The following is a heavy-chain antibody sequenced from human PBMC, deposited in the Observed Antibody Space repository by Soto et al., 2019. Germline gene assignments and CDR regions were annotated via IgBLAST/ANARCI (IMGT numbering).Heavy chain of an antibody. Sequence: QVQLQESGPGLVKPSETLSLTCTVSGGSISSYYWSWIRQPPGKGLEWIGYIYYSGSTNYNPSLKSRVTISVDTSKNQFSLKLSSVTAADTAVYYCARCAVSSGWYYYFDYWGQGTLVTVSS. CDR1: GGSISSYY. CDR2: IYYSGST. J-gene: IGHJ4*02. V-gene: IGHV4-59*01. CDR3: ARCAVSSGWYYYFDY. D-gene: IGHD6-19*01.